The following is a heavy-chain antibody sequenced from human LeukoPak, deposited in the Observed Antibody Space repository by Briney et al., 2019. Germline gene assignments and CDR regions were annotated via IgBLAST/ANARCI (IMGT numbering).Heavy chain of an antibody. Sequence: SETLSLTCSVSGGSISGISYYWGWIRQPPEKGLEWIGNIYYSGSTYNNPSLESRVIISVDTSKNQSSLKLTSVTAADTAVYYCARQGVVGATGFDYWGQGTLVTVSS. CDR2: IYYSGST. V-gene: IGHV4-39*01. J-gene: IGHJ4*02. D-gene: IGHD1-26*01. CDR3: ARQGVVGATGFDY. CDR1: GGSISGISYY.